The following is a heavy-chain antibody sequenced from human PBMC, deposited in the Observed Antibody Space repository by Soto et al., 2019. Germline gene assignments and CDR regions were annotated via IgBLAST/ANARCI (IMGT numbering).Heavy chain of an antibody. CDR3: ARVANSGSDYYYGMDV. J-gene: IGHJ6*02. CDR1: GYIFTVYY. V-gene: IGHV1-46*01. Sequence: ASVKVSCKASGYIFTVYYMHWVRQAPGQGLEWMAIINPSAGTTNYAQKFQGRVTMTKDTSTGTAYMELSSLRSEDTAVYYCARVANSGSDYYYGMDVWGQGTTVTVSS. D-gene: IGHD1-26*01. CDR2: INPSAGTT.